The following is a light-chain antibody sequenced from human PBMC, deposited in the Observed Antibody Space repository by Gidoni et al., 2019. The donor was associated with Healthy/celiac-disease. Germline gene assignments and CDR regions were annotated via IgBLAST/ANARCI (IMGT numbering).Light chain of an antibody. J-gene: IGKJ2*01. CDR1: QSLLHSDGRTY. V-gene: IGKV2-29*02. CDR2: AVS. Sequence: DIVMTQTPLSLSVTHGQPASISCKSSQSLLHSDGRTYLYWYLQKPGHSPQLLISAVSSRFSVVPDRFSGSGSGTDFPLKISRVEAEDVGFYYCMQGIPLPYTFGQGTKLEIK. CDR3: MQGIPLPYT.